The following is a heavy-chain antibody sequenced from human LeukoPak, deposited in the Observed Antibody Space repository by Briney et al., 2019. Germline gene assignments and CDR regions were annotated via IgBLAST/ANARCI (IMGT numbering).Heavy chain of an antibody. V-gene: IGHV3-7*01. CDR2: IKQDGSEK. CDR1: GFTFSSYW. Sequence: GGSLRLSCAASGFTFSSYWMSWVRQAPGKGLEWVANIKQDGSEKYYVDSVKGRFTISRDNAKNSLYLQVNSLRAEDTAVYYCARVMDSSSRYDSWGFDYWGQGTLVTVSS. CDR3: ARVMDSSSRYDSWGFDY. J-gene: IGHJ4*02. D-gene: IGHD6-13*01.